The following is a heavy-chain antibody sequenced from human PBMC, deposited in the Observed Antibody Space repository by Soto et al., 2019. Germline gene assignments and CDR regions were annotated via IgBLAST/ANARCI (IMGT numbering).Heavy chain of an antibody. CDR1: GGSVSSGSYY. CDR3: ARKPYSSSWNWFDP. Sequence: SETLSLTCPVSGGSVSSGSYYWSWIRQPPGKGLEWIGYIYYSGSTNYNPSLKSRVTISVDTSKNQFSLKLSSVTAADTAVYYCARKPYSSSWNWFDPWGQGTLVTVSS. V-gene: IGHV4-61*01. D-gene: IGHD6-13*01. J-gene: IGHJ5*02. CDR2: IYYSGST.